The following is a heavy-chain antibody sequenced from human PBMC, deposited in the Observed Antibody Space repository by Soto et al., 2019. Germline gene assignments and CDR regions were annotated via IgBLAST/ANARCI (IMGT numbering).Heavy chain of an antibody. CDR3: SCCTMAEYFQH. Sequence: QLQLQESGPGLVKPSETLSLTCTVSGGSISSSSYYWGWIRQPPGKGLEWIGSIYYSGSTYYNPSLKSRVTISVDTSKNQFSLKLSSVTAADTAVYYCSCCTMAEYFQHWGQGTLVTVSS. D-gene: IGHD2-8*01. J-gene: IGHJ1*01. CDR1: GGSISSSSYY. CDR2: IYYSGST. V-gene: IGHV4-39*01.